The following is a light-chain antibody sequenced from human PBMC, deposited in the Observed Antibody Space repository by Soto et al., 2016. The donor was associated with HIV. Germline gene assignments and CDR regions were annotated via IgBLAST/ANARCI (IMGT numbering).Light chain of an antibody. CDR2: DDS. V-gene: IGLV3-21*03. Sequence: SYVLTQPPSVSVAPGKTASITCGGNNIGTRSVHWYQQKTGQAPVLVVYDDSDRPSGIPERFSGSNSGNTATLTISRVEAGDEADYFCQVWDSSDQYVFGTGTKVTV. CDR1: NIGTRS. J-gene: IGLJ1*01. CDR3: QVWDSSDQYV.